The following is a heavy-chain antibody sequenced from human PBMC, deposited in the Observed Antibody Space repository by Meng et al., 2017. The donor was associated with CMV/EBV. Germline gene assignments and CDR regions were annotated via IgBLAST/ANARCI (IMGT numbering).Heavy chain of an antibody. CDR2: VNSNNDAT. Sequence: QVQLVKPGAEMKKPGASVKVSCTTSGFTFSDYYIHWVRQAPGQGLEWMGWVNSNNDATNYARKFQGRVSMTRDTSISTAHMELSRLMSDDTAVYYCVRSSGWSPFDYWGQGTLVTVSS. V-gene: IGHV1-2*02. J-gene: IGHJ4*02. D-gene: IGHD6-19*01. CDR3: VRSSGWSPFDY. CDR1: GFTFSDYY.